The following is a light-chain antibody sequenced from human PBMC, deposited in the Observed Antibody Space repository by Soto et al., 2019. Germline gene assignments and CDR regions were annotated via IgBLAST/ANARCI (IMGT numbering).Light chain of an antibody. CDR3: QQYNEWPQT. V-gene: IGKV3-15*01. CDR2: GAA. Sequence: EIVMTQSPASLSVSPGERVTLSCRASQSVSSSLAWYQKKPGQSPRLLMHGAATRATGIPARFTGSGSGTDFTLTITTVQSVDFAVYYCQQYNEWPQTFGQGTKVEIK. J-gene: IGKJ1*01. CDR1: QSVSSS.